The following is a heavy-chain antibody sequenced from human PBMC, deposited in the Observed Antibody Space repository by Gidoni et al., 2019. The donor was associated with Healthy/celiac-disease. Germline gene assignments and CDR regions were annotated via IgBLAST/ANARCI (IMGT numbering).Heavy chain of an antibody. J-gene: IGHJ4*02. CDR2: IYYSGIT. CDR1: GGSISSGDYY. Sequence: QVQLQESGPGLVKPSQTLSLTCTVSGGSISSGDYYWSWIRQPPGKGLEWIGYIYYSGITYYNPSLKSRVTISVDTSKNQFSLKLSSVTAADTAVYYCAREHLANYYDSSGYYPPEYYFDYWGQGTLVTVSS. D-gene: IGHD3-22*01. CDR3: AREHLANYYDSSGYYPPEYYFDY. V-gene: IGHV4-30-4*01.